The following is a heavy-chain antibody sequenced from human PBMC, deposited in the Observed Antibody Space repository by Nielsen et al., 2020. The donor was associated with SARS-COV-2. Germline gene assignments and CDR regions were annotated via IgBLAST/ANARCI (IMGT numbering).Heavy chain of an antibody. CDR3: AKAASWGIAGANFDY. Sequence: GGSLRLSCAASGFTFDDYAMHWVRQAPGKGLEWVSGISWSSGSIGYADSVKGRFTISRDNAKNSLYLQMNSLRAEDTALYYCAKAASWGIAGANFDYWGQGTLVTVSS. CDR2: ISWSSGSI. CDR1: GFTFDDYA. J-gene: IGHJ4*02. V-gene: IGHV3-9*01. D-gene: IGHD3-16*01.